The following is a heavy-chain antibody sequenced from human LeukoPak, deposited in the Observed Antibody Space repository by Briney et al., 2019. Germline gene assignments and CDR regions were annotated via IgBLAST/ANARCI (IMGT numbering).Heavy chain of an antibody. V-gene: IGHV4-59*01. J-gene: IGHJ5*02. CDR3: AREDSDYEYKWFDP. CDR1: GGSISSYY. Sequence: SETLSLTCTVSGGSISSYYWSWIRQPPGKGLEWIGYIYYSGSTNYNPSLKSRVTISVDTSKNQFSLKLSSVTAADTAVYYCAREDSDYEYKWFDPWGQGTLVTVSS. CDR2: IYYSGST. D-gene: IGHD4-11*01.